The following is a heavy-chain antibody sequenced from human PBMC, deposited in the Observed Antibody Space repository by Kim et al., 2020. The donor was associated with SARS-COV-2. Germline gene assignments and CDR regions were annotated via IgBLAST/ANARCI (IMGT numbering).Heavy chain of an antibody. V-gene: IGHV3-23*01. D-gene: IGHD2-2*01. CDR2: ISFGGVT. Sequence: GGSLRLSCAASGFTFSNYGVSWVRQAPGKGLEWVSAISFGGVTDYAHSVRGRFTTSRDNPKSTVYLQMNSLRAEDTAVYYCAGICGTTSCSDDYWGQGTL. J-gene: IGHJ4*02. CDR3: AGICGTTSCSDDY. CDR1: GFTFSNYG.